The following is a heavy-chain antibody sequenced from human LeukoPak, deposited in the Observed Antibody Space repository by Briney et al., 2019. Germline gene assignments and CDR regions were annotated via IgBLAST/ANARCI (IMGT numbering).Heavy chain of an antibody. Sequence: ASVKVSCKASGYTFTGYYMHWVRQAPGQGLEWVGWINPNSGGTNYAQNFQGRVTMTRDTSISTAYMELSRLRSDDTAVYYCARVMVPAAIADYWAQGTLVTVSS. CDR1: GYTFTGYY. J-gene: IGHJ4*02. D-gene: IGHD2-2*01. CDR3: ARVMVPAAIADY. CDR2: INPNSGGT. V-gene: IGHV1-2*02.